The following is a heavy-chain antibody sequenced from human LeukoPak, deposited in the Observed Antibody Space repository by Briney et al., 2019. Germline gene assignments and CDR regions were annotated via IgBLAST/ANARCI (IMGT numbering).Heavy chain of an antibody. CDR3: ARSLNGDYGTTWWYDP. D-gene: IGHD4-17*01. V-gene: IGHV1-69*01. Sequence: SVKVSCKASGGTFSSYAISWVRQAPGQGLEWMGGIIPIFGTANYAQKFQGRVTITADESTSTDYMELSSLRSEDTAVYYCARSLNGDYGTTWWYDPWGQGTLVTVSS. CDR1: GGTFSSYA. J-gene: IGHJ5*02. CDR2: IIPIFGTA.